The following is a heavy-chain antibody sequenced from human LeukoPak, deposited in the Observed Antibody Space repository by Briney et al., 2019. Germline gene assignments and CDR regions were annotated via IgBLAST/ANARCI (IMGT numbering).Heavy chain of an antibody. D-gene: IGHD1-26*01. V-gene: IGHV3-23*01. CDR2: IGDTT. J-gene: IGHJ4*02. CDR3: AKAFAFVGANFFDY. Sequence: PGGSLILSCAASGFTFSIYAMSWVRQAPGKGLKWVSAIGDTTYYADSVEGRFTISRDNSKNTLYLQMNSLRAEDAAIYYCAKAFAFVGANFFDYWGQGTLVTVSS. CDR1: GFTFSIYA.